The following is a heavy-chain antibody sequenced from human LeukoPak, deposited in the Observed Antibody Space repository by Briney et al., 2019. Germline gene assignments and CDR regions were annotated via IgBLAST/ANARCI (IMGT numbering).Heavy chain of an antibody. D-gene: IGHD6-19*01. V-gene: IGHV3-30*18. CDR3: AEAYSSGWYNSIDY. CDR1: GFTFSSYA. CDR2: ISYDGSNK. Sequence: GRSLRLSCAASGFTFSSYAMHWVRQAPGKGPEWVAVISYDGSNKYYADSVKGRFTISRDNSKNTLYLQMNSLRVEDTAVYYCAEAYSSGWYNSIDYWGQGTLVTVSS. J-gene: IGHJ4*02.